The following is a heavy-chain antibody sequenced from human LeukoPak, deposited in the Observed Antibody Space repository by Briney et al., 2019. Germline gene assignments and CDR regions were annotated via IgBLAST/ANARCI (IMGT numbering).Heavy chain of an antibody. Sequence: SETLSLTCTVSGGSISSYYWSWIRQPAGKGLEWIGRIYTSGSTNYNPSLKSRVTMSVDTSKNQFSLKLSSVTAADTAVYYCARGHIVVVPAASTYFDYWGQGTLVTVSS. D-gene: IGHD2-2*01. CDR3: ARGHIVVVPAASTYFDY. V-gene: IGHV4-4*07. CDR1: GGSISSYY. CDR2: IYTSGST. J-gene: IGHJ4*02.